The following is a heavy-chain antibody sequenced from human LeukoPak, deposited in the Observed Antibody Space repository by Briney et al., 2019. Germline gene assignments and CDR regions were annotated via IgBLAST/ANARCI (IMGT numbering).Heavy chain of an antibody. D-gene: IGHD3-10*01. V-gene: IGHV3-30*04. CDR1: GFTFSSYA. CDR3: AREATMYYYGSRSYSDY. J-gene: IGHJ4*02. CDR2: TSYDGSKK. Sequence: PGRSLRLSCAASGFTFSSYAMHWVRQAPGKGLDWVAVTSYDGSKKYYADSVKGRFTIARDNSKNTLSLQMNSLRAEDMAVYFCAREATMYYYGSRSYSDYWGQGTLVSVSS.